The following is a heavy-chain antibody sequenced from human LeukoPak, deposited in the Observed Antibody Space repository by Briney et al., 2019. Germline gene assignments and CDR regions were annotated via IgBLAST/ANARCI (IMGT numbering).Heavy chain of an antibody. CDR3: ARAMTYYYDSSGYFPLDY. CDR1: GYTFTNDY. J-gene: IGHJ4*02. V-gene: IGHV1-46*01. D-gene: IGHD3-22*01. Sequence: ASVKVSCKAPGYTFTNDYMHWVRQAPGQGLEWMGIINPSSGSRSYPQKFQGRVTMTRDTSISTAYMELSRLRSDDTAVYYCARAMTYYYDSSGYFPLDYWGQGTLVTVSS. CDR2: INPSSGSR.